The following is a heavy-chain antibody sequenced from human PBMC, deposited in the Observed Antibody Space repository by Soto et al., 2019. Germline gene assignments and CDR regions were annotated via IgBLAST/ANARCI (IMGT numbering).Heavy chain of an antibody. J-gene: IGHJ6*02. Sequence: VQLVESGGALVQPGGSLRLSCAASGFPFDAYIMNWVRQAPGKGLEWVSSINPRWLTKFYADSVRGRFTISRDDATNSLILQRSNLRAEDTAVYDCATWYGNHYFGLAYWGQGATVTVSS. CDR3: ATWYGNHYFGLAY. V-gene: IGHV3-48*01. D-gene: IGHD5-12*01. CDR1: GFPFDAYI. CDR2: INPRWLTK.